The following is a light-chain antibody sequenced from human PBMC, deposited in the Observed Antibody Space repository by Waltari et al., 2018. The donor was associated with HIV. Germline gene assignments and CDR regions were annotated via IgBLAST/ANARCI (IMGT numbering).Light chain of an antibody. J-gene: IGLJ1*01. CDR2: DVT. CDR1: SSDVGAYNY. Sequence: QSALTQPASVSGSPGQSITISCTGTSSDVGAYNYVSWYQQHPGKAPKLMIYDVTKRPSGVSNRFSGSKAANPASLTISGLQAEDEADYYCCSYAGSSTYVFGSGTKVTVL. V-gene: IGLV2-23*02. CDR3: CSYAGSSTYV.